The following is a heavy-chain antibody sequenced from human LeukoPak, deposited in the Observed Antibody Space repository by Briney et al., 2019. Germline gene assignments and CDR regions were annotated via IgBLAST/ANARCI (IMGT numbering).Heavy chain of an antibody. Sequence: GGSLRLSCAASGFTFSSYAMHWVRQAPGKGLEWVAVISYDGSNKYYADSVKGRFTISRDNSKNTLYLQMNSLRAEDTAVYYCAREIRGSHTFDYGGQGTLVTVSS. V-gene: IGHV3-30*04. D-gene: IGHD1-26*01. CDR3: AREIRGSHTFDY. CDR1: GFTFSSYA. J-gene: IGHJ4*02. CDR2: ISYDGSNK.